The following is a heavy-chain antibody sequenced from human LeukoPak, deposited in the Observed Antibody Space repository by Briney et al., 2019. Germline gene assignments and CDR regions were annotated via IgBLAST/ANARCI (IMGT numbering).Heavy chain of an antibody. Sequence: ASVKVSCKASGYTFTDPYIHWVRQAPGQGPEWMGWINPSTGGARYAQKFQGRVTLTRDTSITTAYMEVSRLTSDDTAIYYCASVGYCTDGVCHSYDLWGQGTLVTVSS. CDR2: INPSTGGA. CDR3: ASVGYCTDGVCHSYDL. CDR1: GYTFTDPY. V-gene: IGHV1-2*02. J-gene: IGHJ4*02. D-gene: IGHD2-8*01.